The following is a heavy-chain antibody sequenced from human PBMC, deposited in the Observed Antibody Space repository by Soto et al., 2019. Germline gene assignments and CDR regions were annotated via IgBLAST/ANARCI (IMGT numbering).Heavy chain of an antibody. CDR3: VQSRCGGDCLQSYSSHSYYGLDV. Sequence: QITLKESGPTLVKPTQTLTLTCTFSGFSLSTIGVGVGWIRQPPGKALEWLALIYWDDDKRYSPSLKSRLTVTXDPSYNXXVLTMTNMDPVDTATYYCVQSRCGGDCLQSYSSHSYYGLDVWGQGTTVTVSS. CDR1: GFSLSTIGVG. CDR2: IYWDDDK. V-gene: IGHV2-5*02. D-gene: IGHD2-21*02. J-gene: IGHJ6*02.